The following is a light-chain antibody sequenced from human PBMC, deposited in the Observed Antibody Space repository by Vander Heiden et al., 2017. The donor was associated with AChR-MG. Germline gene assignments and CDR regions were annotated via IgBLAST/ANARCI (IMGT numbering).Light chain of an antibody. V-gene: IGLV8-61*01. Sequence: QTVVTQEPSFSVSPGGTVTLTCGLSSGSVSNSYYPSWYHQTPGQAPRTVIYSTNTRSSGVPDRFSGSILGNKAALTITGAQADDESDYYCVLYLGSGTWVFGGGTKLTGL. CDR3: VLYLGSGTWV. CDR1: SGSVSNSYY. J-gene: IGLJ3*02. CDR2: STN.